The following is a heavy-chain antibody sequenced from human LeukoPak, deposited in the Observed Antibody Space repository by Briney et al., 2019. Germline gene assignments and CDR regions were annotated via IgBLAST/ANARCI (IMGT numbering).Heavy chain of an antibody. D-gene: IGHD3-22*01. Sequence: GGSLRLSCAASGFTFSNAWMSWVRQAPGKGLEWVSAISGGGGSTYYADSVKGRFSISRDNPKNTLYLQMNILRADDTAVYYCAKFIFPTNDSNGSLDYWGQGTLVTVSS. J-gene: IGHJ4*02. CDR3: AKFIFPTNDSNGSLDY. CDR1: GFTFSNAW. CDR2: ISGGGGST. V-gene: IGHV3-23*01.